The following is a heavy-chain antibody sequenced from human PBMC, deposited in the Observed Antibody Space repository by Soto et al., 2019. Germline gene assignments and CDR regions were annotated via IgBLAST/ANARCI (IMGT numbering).Heavy chain of an antibody. CDR2: IYHSGST. D-gene: IGHD6-13*01. V-gene: IGHV4-30-2*06. Sequence: PSGNLYLTCSVYGGSINSGRSSWNWIRQSPGKGLEWIASIYHSGSTYYNPSLKSRVSISVDRPENQFSLKLSSVAAADTAVYYCVRASAVSGPHWFDTWLPGTLVT. CDR3: VRASAVSGPHWFDT. J-gene: IGHJ5*02. CDR1: GGSINSGRSS.